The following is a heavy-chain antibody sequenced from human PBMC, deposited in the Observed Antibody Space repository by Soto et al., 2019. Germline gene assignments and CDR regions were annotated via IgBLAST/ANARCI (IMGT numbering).Heavy chain of an antibody. V-gene: IGHV4-59*01. Sequence: SETLSLTVTVSGGSISSYYWSSIFLPPLKGLEWIGYIYYSGSTNYNPSIKSRVTISVDTSKSQFSLKLSSVTAADPAVYYCATSSGASPTSKYFQHWGKATLVTVSS. CDR1: GGSISSYY. CDR3: ATSSGASPTSKYFQH. J-gene: IGHJ1*01. D-gene: IGHD4-17*01. CDR2: IYYSGST.